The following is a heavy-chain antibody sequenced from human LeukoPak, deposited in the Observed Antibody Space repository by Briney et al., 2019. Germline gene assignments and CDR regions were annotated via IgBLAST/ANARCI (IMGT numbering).Heavy chain of an antibody. Sequence: ASVKVSCKASGHTFTTYDINWVRQATGQGLEWMGWMNPNSGNTGYTRKFQGRVTMTRNTFISTAYMELSSLRSEDTAVYYCARGRGSGHKENWFDPWGQGTLVTVSS. V-gene: IGHV1-8*01. CDR2: MNPNSGNT. CDR1: GHTFTTYD. J-gene: IGHJ5*02. CDR3: ARGRGSGHKENWFDP. D-gene: IGHD6-19*01.